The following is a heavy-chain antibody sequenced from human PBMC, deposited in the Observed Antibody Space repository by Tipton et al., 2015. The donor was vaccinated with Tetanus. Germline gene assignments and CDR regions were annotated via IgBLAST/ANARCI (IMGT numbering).Heavy chain of an antibody. V-gene: IGHV3-23*01. Sequence: SLRLSCAASGFTFSSDAMTWVRQAPGKGLEWVSAISPTGDGTYYADSVKGRFTISRDNSKNTLILQMNSLRAEDTAVYFCAKFLVVITQGYYHTMDVWGQGTTVTVSS. CDR3: AKFLVVITQGYYHTMDV. CDR1: GFTFSSDA. D-gene: IGHD3-9*01. J-gene: IGHJ6*02. CDR2: ISPTGDGT.